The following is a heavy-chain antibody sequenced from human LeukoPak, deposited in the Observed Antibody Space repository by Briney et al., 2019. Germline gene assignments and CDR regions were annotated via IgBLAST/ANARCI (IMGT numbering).Heavy chain of an antibody. D-gene: IGHD6-19*01. Sequence: PSETLSLTCTVSGGSISSYYWSWIRQPSGKGLEWIGYIYYSGSTNYNPSLKSRVTISVDTSKNQFSLKLSSVTAADTAVYYCARVNPSGWAVGDAFDIWGQGTMVTVSS. CDR3: ARVNPSGWAVGDAFDI. CDR2: IYYSGST. V-gene: IGHV4-59*01. CDR1: GGSISSYY. J-gene: IGHJ3*02.